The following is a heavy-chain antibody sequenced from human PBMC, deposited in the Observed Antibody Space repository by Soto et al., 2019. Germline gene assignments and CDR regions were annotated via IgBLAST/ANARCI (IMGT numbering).Heavy chain of an antibody. J-gene: IGHJ4*02. Sequence: PGGSLRLSCAASGFTFSSYEMNWVRQAPGKGLEWVSYISSSGSTIYYADSVKGRFTISRDNAKNSLYLQMNSLRAEDTAVYYCARVMNSGYDFYYFDYWGQGTLVTVSS. CDR2: ISSSGSTI. CDR3: ARVMNSGYDFYYFDY. CDR1: GFTFSSYE. D-gene: IGHD5-12*01. V-gene: IGHV3-48*03.